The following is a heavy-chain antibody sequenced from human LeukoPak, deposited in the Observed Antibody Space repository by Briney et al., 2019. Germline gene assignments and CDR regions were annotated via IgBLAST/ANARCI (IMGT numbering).Heavy chain of an antibody. Sequence: SETLSLTCTVSGGSITSYYWSWIRQPPGKGLEWIGYIYYSGSTNYNPSLKSRVTISVDTSKNQFSLKLSSVTAADTAVYYCARGGVNYKIAGPWGQGALVAVSS. CDR2: IYYSGST. D-gene: IGHD3-10*01. J-gene: IGHJ5*02. CDR3: ARGGVNYKIAGP. V-gene: IGHV4-59*01. CDR1: GGSITSYY.